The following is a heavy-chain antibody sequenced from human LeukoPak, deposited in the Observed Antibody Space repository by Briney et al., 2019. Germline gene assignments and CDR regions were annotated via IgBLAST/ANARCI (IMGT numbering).Heavy chain of an antibody. J-gene: IGHJ2*01. Sequence: PGRSLRLSCAASGFTFSSYGMHWVRQAPGKGLEWVAVIWYDGRKKFYADSVRGRFTISRDNSKNTLNLQMNSLRAEDTAVYYCARMYYYDPSVNYDYWYFDLWGRGTLVTVSS. D-gene: IGHD3-22*01. CDR3: ARMYYYDPSVNYDYWYFDL. CDR1: GFTFSSYG. V-gene: IGHV3-33*08. CDR2: IWYDGRKK.